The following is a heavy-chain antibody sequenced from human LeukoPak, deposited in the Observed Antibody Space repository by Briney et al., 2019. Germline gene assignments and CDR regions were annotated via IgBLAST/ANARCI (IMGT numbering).Heavy chain of an antibody. V-gene: IGHV3-33*01. CDR2: IWYDGSNK. D-gene: IGHD2-15*01. CDR1: GFTFSSYG. J-gene: IGHJ4*02. CDR3: ARDRDPNCSGGSCYSEFDY. Sequence: GGSLRLSCAASGFTFSSYGMHWVRQAPGKGLEWVAVIWYDGSNKYYADSVKGRFTISRDNSKNTLYLQMNSLRAEDTAVYYCARDRDPNCSGGSCYSEFDYWGQGTLVTVSS.